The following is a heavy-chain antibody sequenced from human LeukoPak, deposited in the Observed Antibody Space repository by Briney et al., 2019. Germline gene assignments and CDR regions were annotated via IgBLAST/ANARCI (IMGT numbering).Heavy chain of an antibody. Sequence: ASVKASCKASGYTFTSYGISWVRQAPGQGLEWMGWISAYNGNTNYAQKLQGRVTMTTDTSTSTAYMELRSLRSDDTAVYYCARDRGEYDFWSGYYRDYWGQGTLVTVSS. CDR2: ISAYNGNT. CDR1: GYTFTSYG. J-gene: IGHJ4*02. D-gene: IGHD3-3*01. CDR3: ARDRGEYDFWSGYYRDY. V-gene: IGHV1-18*01.